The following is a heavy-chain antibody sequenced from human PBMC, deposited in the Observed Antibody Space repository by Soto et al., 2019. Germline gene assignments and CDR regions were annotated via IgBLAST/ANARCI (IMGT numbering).Heavy chain of an antibody. J-gene: IGHJ3*02. Sequence: PSETLSLTCAVSGGSISSSNWWSWVRQPPGKGLEWIGYIYYSGSTNYNPSLKSRVTISVDTSKNQFSLKLSSVTAADTAVYYCARVEQYYYDSSGPFDIWGQGTMVTVSS. CDR2: IYYSGST. V-gene: IGHV4-4*02. D-gene: IGHD3-22*01. CDR1: GGSISSSNW. CDR3: ARVEQYYYDSSGPFDI.